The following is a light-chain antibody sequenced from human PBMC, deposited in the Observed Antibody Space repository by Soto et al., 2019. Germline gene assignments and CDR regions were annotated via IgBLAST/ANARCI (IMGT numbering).Light chain of an antibody. CDR3: QQYGSSGT. V-gene: IGKV3-20*01. CDR2: GAS. Sequence: TQSPATVSVSPGERATLSCRATQSVSSHSLAWYQQNPGQAPRLLIDGASNRATDIPDRFSGSGSGTDFTLTISRLEPEDFAVYYCQQYGSSGTFGQGTKVDIK. J-gene: IGKJ1*01. CDR1: QSVSSHS.